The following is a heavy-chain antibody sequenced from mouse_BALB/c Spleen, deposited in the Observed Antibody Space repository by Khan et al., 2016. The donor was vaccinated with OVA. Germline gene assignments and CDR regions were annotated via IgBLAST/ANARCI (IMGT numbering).Heavy chain of an antibody. V-gene: IGHV5-6*01. CDR1: GFSFSAYG. J-gene: IGHJ3*01. Sequence: EVELVESGGDLMKPGGSLKLSCAASGFSFSAYGTSWVLQTPPKRLEWVATIISDGYYTYYPDSVQGRFTISRNNAKNPLYLQMSSLKSEDTAMYYCASHLTGSFAYWGQGTLVTVSA. D-gene: IGHD4-1*01. CDR2: IISDGYYT. CDR3: ASHLTGSFAY.